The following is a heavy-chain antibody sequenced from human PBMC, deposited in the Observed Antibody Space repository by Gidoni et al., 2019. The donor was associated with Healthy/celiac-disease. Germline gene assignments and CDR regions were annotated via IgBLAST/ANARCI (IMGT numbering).Heavy chain of an antibody. Sequence: QVQLVESGGGLVKPGGSLRLSCAASGFTFSHYYMSWIRQAPGKGLEWVSYISSSGSTIYYADSVKGRFTISRDNAKNSLYLQMNSLRAEDTAVYYCARDYVVVAAPSQNNWFDPWGQGTLVTVSS. J-gene: IGHJ5*02. CDR2: ISSSGSTI. D-gene: IGHD2-15*01. CDR3: ARDYVVVAAPSQNNWFDP. V-gene: IGHV3-11*01. CDR1: GFTFSHYY.